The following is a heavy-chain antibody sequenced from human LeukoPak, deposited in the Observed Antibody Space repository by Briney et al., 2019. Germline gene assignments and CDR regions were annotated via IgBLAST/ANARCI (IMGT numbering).Heavy chain of an antibody. Sequence: PGGSLRLSSAASGFTFRRYTMSGVRQAPGKGLEWVSGISGSGRSTYYADSVKGRFTISRDNSKNTLYLQMNSLRAEDTAVYYCAESWNDYFDYGGQGTLVTVSS. CDR3: AESWNDYFDY. D-gene: IGHD1-1*01. CDR2: ISGSGRST. CDR1: GFTFRRYT. V-gene: IGHV3-23*01. J-gene: IGHJ4*02.